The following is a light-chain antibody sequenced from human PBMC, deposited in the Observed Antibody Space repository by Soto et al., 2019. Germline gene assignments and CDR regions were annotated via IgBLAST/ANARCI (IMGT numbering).Light chain of an antibody. Sequence: DIQMTQSPSSLSASVGDRVTITCRASQGISNYLAWYQQKPGKVPKLLIYAASTLQSGVPSRFSGSASGTDFALTISSLQPKDVATYYCQTYNSAPHTFGQGTKLEIK. CDR2: AAS. CDR3: QTYNSAPHT. J-gene: IGKJ2*01. V-gene: IGKV1-27*01. CDR1: QGISNY.